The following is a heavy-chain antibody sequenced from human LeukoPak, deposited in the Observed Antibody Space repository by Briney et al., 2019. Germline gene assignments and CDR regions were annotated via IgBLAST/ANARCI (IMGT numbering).Heavy chain of an antibody. D-gene: IGHD1-26*01. Sequence: GGSLRLSCAASGFTFNSNAMTWVRQAPGKGLEWVSGMSSRGGSTNYANSVKGRFTISGDIPTNTLYLQMNTLRAEDTAVYYCARETSGSHWGQGTLVTVSS. CDR2: MSSRGGST. CDR1: GFTFNSNA. CDR3: ARETSGSH. J-gene: IGHJ4*02. V-gene: IGHV3-23*01.